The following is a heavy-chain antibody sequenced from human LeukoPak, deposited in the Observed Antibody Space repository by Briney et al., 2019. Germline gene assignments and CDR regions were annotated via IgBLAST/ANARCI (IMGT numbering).Heavy chain of an antibody. CDR2: INPNSGGT. CDR1: GYTFTGYY. CDR3: ARVPFYSSGNKSNRVDY. D-gene: IGHD6-19*01. Sequence: ASVKVSCKASGYTFTGYYIHWVRQAPGQGLGWMGWINPNSGGTNNAQKFQGRVTMTRDTSISTAYMELSRLRSDDTAVYYCARVPFYSSGNKSNRVDYWGQGTLVTVSS. V-gene: IGHV1-2*02. J-gene: IGHJ4*02.